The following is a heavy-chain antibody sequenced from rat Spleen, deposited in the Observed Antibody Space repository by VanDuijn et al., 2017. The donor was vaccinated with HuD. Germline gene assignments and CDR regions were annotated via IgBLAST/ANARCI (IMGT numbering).Heavy chain of an antibody. CDR1: GHSISSTYR. D-gene: IGHD1-1*01. J-gene: IGHJ3*01. Sequence: EVQLQESGPGLVKPSQSLSLTCSVSGHSISSTYRWNWIRKFPGNKLEWMGYINSAGSTNYNPTLKSQISISRDTSKNQFFLQVDSVNTEDTATYYCARSDVTHYYRPFADWGQGTLVTVSS. V-gene: IGHV3-3*01. CDR3: ARSDVTHYYRPFAD. CDR2: INSAGST.